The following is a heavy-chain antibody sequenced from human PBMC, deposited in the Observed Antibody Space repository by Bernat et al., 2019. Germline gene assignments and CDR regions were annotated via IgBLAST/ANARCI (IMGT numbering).Heavy chain of an antibody. CDR1: GGSISSGDYY. Sequence: QVQLQESGPGLVMPSQTLSLTCTVSGGSISSGDYYWSWIRQPPGKGLEWIGYIYYSGSTYYNPSLKSRVTISVDTSKNQFSLKLSSVTAADTAVYYCAREKGCSSTSCYYYYYYGMDVWGQGTTVTVSS. V-gene: IGHV4-30-4*01. CDR3: AREKGCSSTSCYYYYYYGMDV. D-gene: IGHD2-2*01. CDR2: IYYSGST. J-gene: IGHJ6*02.